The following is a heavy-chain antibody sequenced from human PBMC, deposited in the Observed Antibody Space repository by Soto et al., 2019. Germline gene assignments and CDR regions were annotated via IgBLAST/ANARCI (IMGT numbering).Heavy chain of an antibody. CDR3: TRVYAPGDRAFDI. Sequence: HPGGSLRLSCAASGFTFSSYAMSWVRQAPGKGLEWVSNIKRDGSGKNYADSVKGRFTISRDNAKNALYLQMNSLNTEDTAVYYCTRVYAPGDRAFDIWGQGKMVTVS. V-gene: IGHV3-7*03. D-gene: IGHD2-2*01. J-gene: IGHJ3*02. CDR1: GFTFSSYA. CDR2: IKRDGSGK.